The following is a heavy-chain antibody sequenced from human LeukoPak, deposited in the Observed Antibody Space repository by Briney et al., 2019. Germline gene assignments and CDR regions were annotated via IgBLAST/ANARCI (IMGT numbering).Heavy chain of an antibody. CDR3: AREFADAFDI. J-gene: IGHJ3*02. D-gene: IGHD3-10*01. Sequence: GGSLRLSCAASGFTFSSYSMNWVRQAPGKGLEWVSYSGSSSTYIYYADSVKGRFTVSRDNAKSLLYLQMNSLRAEDTAAYYCAREFADAFDIWGRGTMVTVSS. CDR2: SGSSSTYI. V-gene: IGHV3-21*06. CDR1: GFTFSSYS.